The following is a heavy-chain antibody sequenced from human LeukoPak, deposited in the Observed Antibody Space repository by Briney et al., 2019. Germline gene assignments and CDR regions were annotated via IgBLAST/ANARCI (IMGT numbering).Heavy chain of an antibody. CDR3: ARDGGYCSGGSRYPSGMDV. CDR2: INAGNGNT. CDR1: GYTFTSYA. Sequence: ASVKVSCKASGYTFTSYAMHWVRQAPGQRLEWMGWINAGNGNTKYSQKFQGRVTITRDTSASTAYMELSSLRSEDTAVYYCARDGGYCSGGSRYPSGMDVWGQGTTVTVSS. D-gene: IGHD2-15*01. J-gene: IGHJ6*02. V-gene: IGHV1-3*01.